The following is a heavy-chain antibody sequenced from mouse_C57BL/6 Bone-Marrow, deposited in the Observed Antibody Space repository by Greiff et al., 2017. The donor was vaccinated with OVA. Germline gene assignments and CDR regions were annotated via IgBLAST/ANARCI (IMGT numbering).Heavy chain of an antibody. D-gene: IGHD3-2*02. CDR3: ARFLHSSGYSWFAY. CDR2: IRNKANGYTT. J-gene: IGHJ3*01. CDR1: GFTFTDYY. Sequence: EVKLVESGGGLVQPGGSLSLSCAASGFTFTDYYMSWVRQPPGKALEWLGFIRNKANGYTTEYSASVKGRFTISRDNSQSILYLKMNALRAEDSATYYCARFLHSSGYSWFAYWGQGTLVTVSA. V-gene: IGHV7-3*01.